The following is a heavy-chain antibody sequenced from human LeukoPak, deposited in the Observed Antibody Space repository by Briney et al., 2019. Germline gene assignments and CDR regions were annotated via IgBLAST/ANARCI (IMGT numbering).Heavy chain of an antibody. CDR3: VREYGSGILPIDH. J-gene: IGHJ4*02. CDR1: GLTFDDYA. Sequence: GGSLRLSCAASGLTFDDYAMHWVRQAPGKGLVWVSRINGDGSRTNYADSVEGRFTISRDNAKSTLYLQMNSLRTEDTAVYYCVREYGSGILPIDHWGQGTLVTVSS. D-gene: IGHD3-10*01. V-gene: IGHV3-74*01. CDR2: INGDGSRT.